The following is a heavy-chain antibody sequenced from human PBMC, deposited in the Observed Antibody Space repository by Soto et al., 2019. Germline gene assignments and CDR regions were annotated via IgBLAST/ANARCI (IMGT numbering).Heavy chain of an antibody. CDR1: GYTLTSYA. CDR2: INAGNGNT. V-gene: IGHV1-3*01. J-gene: IGHJ6*02. Sequence: ASVKVSCKASGYTLTSYAMHWVRQAPGERLEWMGWINAGNGNTKYSQKFQGRVTITRDTSASTAYMELSSLRSEDTAVYYCARDLSSGYYGYYYYGMDVWGQGTTVTVSS. CDR3: ARDLSSGYYGYYYYGMDV. D-gene: IGHD3-22*01.